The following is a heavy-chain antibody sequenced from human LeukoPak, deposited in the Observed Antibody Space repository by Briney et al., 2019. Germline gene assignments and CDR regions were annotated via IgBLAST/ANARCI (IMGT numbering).Heavy chain of an antibody. D-gene: IGHD3-9*01. Sequence: GGSLRLSCAASGFTFSSYGMHWVRQAPDKGLEWVAVISYDGSNKYYADSVKGRFTISRDNSKNTLYLQMNSLRAEDTAVYYCAKGLRYSDNWGQGTLVTVSS. CDR3: AKGLRYSDN. V-gene: IGHV3-30*18. CDR2: ISYDGSNK. J-gene: IGHJ4*02. CDR1: GFTFSSYG.